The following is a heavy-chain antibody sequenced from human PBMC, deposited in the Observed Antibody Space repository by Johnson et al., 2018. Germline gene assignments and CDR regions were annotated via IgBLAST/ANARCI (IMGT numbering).Heavy chain of an antibody. Sequence: VQLVQSGGGLVKPGGSLRLSCAASGFTFSNAWMNWVRQTSGKGLEWVSYISSSSSTIYYADSVKGRFTISRDNAKNSLYLQMNSLRTEDTAVYYCAKGQLRWTVDAFDIWGKGTVVTVSS. V-gene: IGHV3-48*01. CDR3: AKGQLRWTVDAFDI. J-gene: IGHJ3*02. CDR2: ISSSSSTI. D-gene: IGHD4-23*01. CDR1: GFTFSNAW.